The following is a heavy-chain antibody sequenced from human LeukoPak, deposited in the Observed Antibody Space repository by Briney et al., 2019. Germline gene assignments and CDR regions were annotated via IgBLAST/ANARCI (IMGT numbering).Heavy chain of an antibody. CDR1: GFTFSSYG. CDR3: ARDRYSSGFVDY. D-gene: IGHD6-19*01. CDR2: ISSSSSYI. V-gene: IGHV3-21*01. J-gene: IGHJ4*02. Sequence: PGGSLRLSCAASGFTFSSYGMNWVRQAPGKGLEWVSSISSSSSYIYYADSVKGRFTISRDNAKNSLYLQMNSLRAEDTAVYYCARDRYSSGFVDYWGQGTLVTVSS.